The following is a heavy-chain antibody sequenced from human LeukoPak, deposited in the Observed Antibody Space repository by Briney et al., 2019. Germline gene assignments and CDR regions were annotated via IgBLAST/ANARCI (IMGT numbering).Heavy chain of an antibody. V-gene: IGHV1-18*01. D-gene: IGHD4-23*01. Sequence: GASVKVSCKASGYTFTSYGISWVRQAPGQGLEWMGWISAYNGNTNYAQKLQGRVTITTDTSTSTAYMELRSLRSDDTAVYYCARAPTTVVTPNYYYYYMDVWGKGTTVTVSS. CDR1: GYTFTSYG. CDR3: ARAPTTVVTPNYYYYYMDV. CDR2: ISAYNGNT. J-gene: IGHJ6*03.